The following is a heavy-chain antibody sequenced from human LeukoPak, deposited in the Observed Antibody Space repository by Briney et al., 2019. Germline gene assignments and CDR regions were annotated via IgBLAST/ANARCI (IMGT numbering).Heavy chain of an antibody. CDR1: GYTFTGYY. CDR2: INPNSGGT. CDR3: ARAPGGLWFGELWGYYYMDV. Sequence: ASVKVSCKASGYTFTGYYMHWVRQAPGQGLEWMGWINPNSGGTNYAQKFQGRVTMTRDTSISTAYMELSRLRSDDTAVYYCARAPGGLWFGELWGYYYMDVWGKGTTVTVSS. J-gene: IGHJ6*03. D-gene: IGHD3-10*01. V-gene: IGHV1-2*02.